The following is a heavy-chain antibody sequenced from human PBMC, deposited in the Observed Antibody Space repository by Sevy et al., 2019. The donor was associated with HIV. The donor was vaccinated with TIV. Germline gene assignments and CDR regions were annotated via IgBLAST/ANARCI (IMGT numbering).Heavy chain of an antibody. CDR3: ARGLPAEGDIVVVPAGYNWFDP. D-gene: IGHD2-2*01. J-gene: IGHJ5*02. CDR2: INHSGST. CDR1: GGSFSGYY. Sequence: SETLSLTCAVYGGSFSGYYWSWIRQPPGKGLEWIGEINHSGSTNYNPSLKSRVTISVDTSKNQFSLKLSSVTAADTAVYYCARGLPAEGDIVVVPAGYNWFDPWGQGPLVTVSS. V-gene: IGHV4-34*01.